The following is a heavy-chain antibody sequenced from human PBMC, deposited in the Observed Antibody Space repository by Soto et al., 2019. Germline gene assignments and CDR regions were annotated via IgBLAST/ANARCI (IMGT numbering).Heavy chain of an antibody. V-gene: IGHV3-15*07. J-gene: IGHJ4*02. Sequence: EVQLVESGGGLVQPGGSLRLSCAASGFSITNTWMHWVRQAPGKGLEWVGRVKSKADGGTADYAAPVKGRFTVSRDDSKNTQYLQMDSRKMEDRAVYYCNSSPDFWGGHTPLWGQGTLVTVSS. CDR3: NSSPDFWGGHTPL. D-gene: IGHD3-3*01. CDR2: VKSKADGGTA. CDR1: GFSITNTW.